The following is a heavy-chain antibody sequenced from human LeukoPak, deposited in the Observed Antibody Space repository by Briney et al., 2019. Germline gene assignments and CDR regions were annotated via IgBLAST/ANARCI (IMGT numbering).Heavy chain of an antibody. Sequence: ASVKVSCKASGYTFTGYYMHWVRQAPGQGLEWMGRINPNSGGTNYAQKFQGRVTMTRDTSISTAYMELSRLRSADTAVYYCARGRGGSSSSTGDYYYYYMDVWGKGTTVTVSS. J-gene: IGHJ6*03. D-gene: IGHD6-6*01. CDR1: GYTFTGYY. CDR3: ARGRGGSSSSTGDYYYYYMDV. V-gene: IGHV1-2*06. CDR2: INPNSGGT.